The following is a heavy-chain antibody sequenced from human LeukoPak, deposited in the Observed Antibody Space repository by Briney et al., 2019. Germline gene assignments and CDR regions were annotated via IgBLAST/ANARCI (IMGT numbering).Heavy chain of an antibody. V-gene: IGHV1-69*10. Sequence: SVKVSCKASGGTFHNSAINWVRQAPGQGLEWMGRIIPILNIPNYAQKLQGRVTIAADKSTSTAYMELSSLRSDDTAVYYCAREKMEVGYYGLDVWGQGTTVTVSS. J-gene: IGHJ6*02. CDR2: IIPILNIP. CDR1: GGTFHNSA. D-gene: IGHD1-1*01. CDR3: AREKMEVGYYGLDV.